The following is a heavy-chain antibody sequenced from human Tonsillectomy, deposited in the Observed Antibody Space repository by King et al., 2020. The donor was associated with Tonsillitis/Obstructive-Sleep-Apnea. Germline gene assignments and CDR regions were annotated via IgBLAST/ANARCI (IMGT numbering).Heavy chain of an antibody. V-gene: IGHV3-33*01. CDR1: GFTFSSYG. CDR3: ARGASGRPDLFDY. Sequence: VQLVESGGGVVQPGRSLRLSCAASGFTFSSYGMHWVRQAPGKGLEWVAVIWYDGSNKYYADSVKGRFTISRDNSKNTLYLQMNSLRAEDRAVYYCARGASGRPDLFDYWGQGTLVTVSS. D-gene: IGHD1-26*01. CDR2: IWYDGSNK. J-gene: IGHJ4*02.